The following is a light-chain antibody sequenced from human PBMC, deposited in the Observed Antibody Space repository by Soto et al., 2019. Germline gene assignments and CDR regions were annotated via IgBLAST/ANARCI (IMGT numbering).Light chain of an antibody. CDR3: QQYNNWPIT. J-gene: IGKJ5*01. Sequence: EIVMTQSPATLSLSPGERATLSCRASQSVSSNLAWYQQKPGQAPRLLIYRASTRATGIPDRFSGSGSGTEFTLTISRLQSEDFAVYHCQQYNNWPITFGQGTRLEIK. CDR2: RAS. CDR1: QSVSSN. V-gene: IGKV3-15*01.